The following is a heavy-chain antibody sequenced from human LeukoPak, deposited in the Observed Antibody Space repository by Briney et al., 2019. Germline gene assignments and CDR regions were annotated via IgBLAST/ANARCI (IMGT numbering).Heavy chain of an antibody. D-gene: IGHD3-22*01. CDR2: IIPIFGTA. CDR3: ARDTPYYDSSGYPY. V-gene: IGHV1-69*05. CDR1: GGTFSSYA. J-gene: IGHJ4*02. Sequence: SVKVSCKASGGTFSSYAISWVRQAPGQGLEWMGRIIPIFGTANYAQKFQGRVTITTDESTSTAYMELSSLRSEDTAGYYCARDTPYYDSSGYPYWGQGTLVTVSS.